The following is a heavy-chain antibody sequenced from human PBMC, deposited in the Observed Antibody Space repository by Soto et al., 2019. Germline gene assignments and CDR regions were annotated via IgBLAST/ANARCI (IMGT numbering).Heavy chain of an antibody. V-gene: IGHV4-31*03. CDR1: GGSLSSGGYY. CDR3: ARDLRHYDILTGYSYYYFDY. D-gene: IGHD3-9*01. Sequence: TLSLTCTVSGGSLSSGGYYWSLIRQHPGKGLEWIGYIYYSGSTYYNPSLKSRVTISVDTSKNQFSLKLSSVTAADTAVYYCARDLRHYDILTGYSYYYFDYWGQGTLVTVSS. J-gene: IGHJ4*02. CDR2: IYYSGST.